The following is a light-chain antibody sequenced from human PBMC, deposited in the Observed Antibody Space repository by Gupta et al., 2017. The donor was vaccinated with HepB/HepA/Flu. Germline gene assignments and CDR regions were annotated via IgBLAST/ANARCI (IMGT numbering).Light chain of an antibody. CDR3: AAWDDTRKHVV. V-gene: IGLV1-44*01. CDR2: SNN. CDR1: SSDIGSNN. J-gene: IGLJ2*01. Sequence: QSVLTQPPSASGTPGQRVTISCSGSSSDIGSNNVNWYQQHPGTAPKLLMYSNNQRPSGVPARFSGSKSGTTASLAISGLQAEDEADYYCAAWDDTRKHVVFGGGTKLTVL.